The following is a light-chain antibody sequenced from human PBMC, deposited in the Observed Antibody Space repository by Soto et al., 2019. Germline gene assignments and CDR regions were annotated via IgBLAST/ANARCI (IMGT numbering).Light chain of an antibody. CDR3: QQRSNWPT. CDR2: GAS. CDR1: QRISSN. Sequence: EIVMTQSPATLSVSPGERATLSCRARQRISSNLAWYQQKPGQAPRLLIYGASTRATGIPARFSGSGSGTDFTLTISSLEPEDFAVYYCQQRSNWPTFDQGTRLEIK. V-gene: IGKV3-15*01. J-gene: IGKJ5*01.